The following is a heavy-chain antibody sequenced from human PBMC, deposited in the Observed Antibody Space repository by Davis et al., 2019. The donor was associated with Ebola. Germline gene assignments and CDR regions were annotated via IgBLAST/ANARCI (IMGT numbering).Heavy chain of an antibody. J-gene: IGHJ4*02. CDR1: GGTFSSYA. D-gene: IGHD6-19*01. V-gene: IGHV1-69*10. Sequence: SVKVSCKASGGTFSSYAISWVRQAPGQGLEWMGGIIPILGIANYAQKFQGRVTITADESTSTAYMELSSLRSEDTAVYYCARDRDSSGWLYSVYWGQGTLVTVSS. CDR2: IIPILGIA. CDR3: ARDRDSSGWLYSVY.